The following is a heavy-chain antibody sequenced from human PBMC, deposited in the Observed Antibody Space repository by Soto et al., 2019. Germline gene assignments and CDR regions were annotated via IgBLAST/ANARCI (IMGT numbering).Heavy chain of an antibody. Sequence: SVKVSCKASGGTFSSYAISWVRQAPGQGLEWMGGIIPIFGTANYAQKFQGRVTITADESTSTAYMELSSLRSEDTAVYYCARLFPDGSGWEVIDYWGQGTLVTVSS. V-gene: IGHV1-69*13. CDR2: IIPIFGTA. J-gene: IGHJ4*02. D-gene: IGHD6-19*01. CDR1: GGTFSSYA. CDR3: ARLFPDGSGWEVIDY.